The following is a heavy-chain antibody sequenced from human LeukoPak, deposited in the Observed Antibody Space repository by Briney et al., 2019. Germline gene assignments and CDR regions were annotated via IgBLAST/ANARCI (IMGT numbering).Heavy chain of an antibody. Sequence: PSETLSLTCTVSGYSISSGYYWGWIRQPPGKGLEWIGTIFHSGSTYSNPSLKSRVTISVDTSKNQFSLKLSSVTAADTAVYYCARVKADWGYSYGAYDYWGQGTLVTVSS. CDR1: GYSISSGYY. CDR3: ARVKADWGYSYGAYDY. J-gene: IGHJ4*02. D-gene: IGHD5-18*01. CDR2: IFHSGST. V-gene: IGHV4-38-2*02.